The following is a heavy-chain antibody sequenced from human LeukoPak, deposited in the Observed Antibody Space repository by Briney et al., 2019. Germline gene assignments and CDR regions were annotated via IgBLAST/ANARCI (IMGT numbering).Heavy chain of an antibody. CDR2: IYSGGST. D-gene: IGHD5-24*01. V-gene: IGHV3-53*01. CDR3: ARVEMATMNFDY. Sequence: PGGSLRLSCAASGFTVSSNYMSWVRQAPGKGLGWVSVIYSGGSTYYADSVKGRFTISRDNSKNTLYLQMNSLRAEDTAVYYCARVEMATMNFDYWGQGTLLTVSS. J-gene: IGHJ4*02. CDR1: GFTVSSNY.